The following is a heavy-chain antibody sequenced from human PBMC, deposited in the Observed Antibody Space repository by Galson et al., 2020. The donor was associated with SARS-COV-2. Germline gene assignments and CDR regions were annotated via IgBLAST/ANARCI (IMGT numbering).Heavy chain of an antibody. J-gene: IGHJ4*02. Sequence: ASVKVSCKASGYTFTSYGISWVRQAPGQGLEWMGWISAYDGDTNSAQSLQGRLTMTTDTSTSTAYMELRSLRSDDTAVYYCARDFGIESSGTHDYWGQGTLVSVSS. CDR1: GYTFTSYG. D-gene: IGHD6-13*01. CDR2: ISAYDGDT. V-gene: IGHV1-18*01. CDR3: ARDFGIESSGTHDY.